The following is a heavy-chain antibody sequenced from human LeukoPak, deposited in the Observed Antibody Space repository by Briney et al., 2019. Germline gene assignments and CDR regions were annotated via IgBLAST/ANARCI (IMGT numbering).Heavy chain of an antibody. CDR3: TTEGGTTSLIYYYYGMDV. CDR1: GFTFSNAW. D-gene: IGHD1-7*01. V-gene: IGHV3-15*01. CDR2: IKSKTDGGTT. J-gene: IGHJ6*02. Sequence: GGSLRLSCAAYGFTFSNAWMSWVRQAPGKGLEWVGRIKSKTDGGTTDYAAPVKGRFTISRDDSKNTLYLQMNSLKTEDTAVYYCTTEGGTTSLIYYYYGMDVWGQGTTVTVSS.